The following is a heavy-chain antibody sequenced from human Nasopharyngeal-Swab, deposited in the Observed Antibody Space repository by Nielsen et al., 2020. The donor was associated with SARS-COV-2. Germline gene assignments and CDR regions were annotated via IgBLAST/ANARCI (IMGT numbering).Heavy chain of an antibody. CDR3: ASNPYCGGDCYGAFDI. J-gene: IGHJ3*02. Sequence: WVRQAPGQGLEWMGGIIPIFGTANYAQKFQGRVTITADEPTSTAYMELSSLRSEDTAVYYCASNPYCGGDCYGAFDIWGQGTVVTVSS. CDR2: IIPIFGTA. D-gene: IGHD2-21*02. V-gene: IGHV1-69*01.